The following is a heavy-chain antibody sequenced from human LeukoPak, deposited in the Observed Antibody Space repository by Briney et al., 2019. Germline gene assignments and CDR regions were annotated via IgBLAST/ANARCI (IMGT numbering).Heavy chain of an antibody. CDR2: IYYSGST. Sequence: SETLSLTCTVSGVSVNSGDYFWSWIRQPPGTGLEWIGYIYYSGSTYYNPSLKSRVTISVDTSKNQFSLKLTSVTAADTAVYYCARGGSPDIWGQGTMVTVSS. CDR1: GVSVNSGDYF. J-gene: IGHJ3*02. V-gene: IGHV4-30-4*01. CDR3: ARGGSPDI. D-gene: IGHD2-15*01.